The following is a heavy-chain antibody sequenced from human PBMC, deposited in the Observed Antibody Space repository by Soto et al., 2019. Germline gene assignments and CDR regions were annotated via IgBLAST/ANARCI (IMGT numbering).Heavy chain of an antibody. J-gene: IGHJ4*02. CDR1: GGSISTSSYY. CDR3: ARDYDSSGDY. Sequence: QLQLQESGPGLVKPSETLSLTCTVSGGSISTSSYYWGWIRQPPGKGLEWIGSIYYSGSTYYNPPLKCRVTISVDTSKNQFSLKLSSVTAADTAVYYCARDYDSSGDYWGQGTLVTVSS. CDR2: IYYSGST. V-gene: IGHV4-39*01. D-gene: IGHD3-22*01.